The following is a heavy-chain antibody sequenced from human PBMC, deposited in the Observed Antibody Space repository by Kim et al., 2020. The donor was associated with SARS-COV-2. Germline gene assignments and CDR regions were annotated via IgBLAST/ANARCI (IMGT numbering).Heavy chain of an antibody. CDR2: IYAGDSDT. CDR3: ARHTGSGSYHGAFDI. D-gene: IGHD1-26*01. V-gene: IGHV5-51*01. Sequence: GESLKISCKGSGYTFTNYWIGWVRQMSGKGLEWMGIIYAGDSDTRYSPSFQVQVTISVDKSITTAYLQWSSLKASDTAIYYCARHTGSGSYHGAFDIWGQ. CDR1: GYTFTNYW. J-gene: IGHJ3*02.